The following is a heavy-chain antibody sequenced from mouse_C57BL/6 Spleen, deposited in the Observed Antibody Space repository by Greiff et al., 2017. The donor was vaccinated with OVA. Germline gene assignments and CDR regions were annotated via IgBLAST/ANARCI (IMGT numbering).Heavy chain of an antibody. CDR2: IHPSDSDT. V-gene: IGHV1-74*01. Sequence: QVQLQQPGAELVKPGASVKVSCKASGYTFTSYWMHWVKQRPGQGLEWIGRIHPSDSDTNYNQKFKGKATLTVDKSSSTADLQLSSLTSEDSAVYYCAMGAHYGSTDYWGQGTTLTVSS. J-gene: IGHJ2*01. CDR3: AMGAHYGSTDY. D-gene: IGHD1-1*01. CDR1: GYTFTSYW.